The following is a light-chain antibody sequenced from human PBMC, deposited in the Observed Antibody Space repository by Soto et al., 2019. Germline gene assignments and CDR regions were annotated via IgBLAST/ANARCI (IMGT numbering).Light chain of an antibody. CDR2: GAS. CDR3: QQYSRAPLT. V-gene: IGKV3-20*01. CDR1: QSVSYNY. Sequence: EIVLTHSPGTLSLSPGEEATLSCRASQSVSYNYLAWYQQKPGQAPRLVIYGASNRATGIPDRFSASGSGTDFTLTSSRLEPEDFAVYYCQQYSRAPLTFGQGTRVETK. J-gene: IGKJ1*01.